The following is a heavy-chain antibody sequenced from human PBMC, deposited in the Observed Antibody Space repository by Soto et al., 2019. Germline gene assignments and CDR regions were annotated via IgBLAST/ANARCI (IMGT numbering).Heavy chain of an antibody. V-gene: IGHV1-3*01. CDR3: ARDTLVTPHYWYFDL. CDR2: INAGNGNT. Sequence: QVQLVQSGAEVKKPGASVKVSCKASGYTFTSYAMHWVRQAPGQRLEWMGWINAGNGNTKYSQKFQGRVTITRDTSASTAYMELSSLRSEDTAVYYCARDTLVTPHYWYFDLWGRGTLVTVSS. D-gene: IGHD2-15*01. CDR1: GYTFTSYA. J-gene: IGHJ2*01.